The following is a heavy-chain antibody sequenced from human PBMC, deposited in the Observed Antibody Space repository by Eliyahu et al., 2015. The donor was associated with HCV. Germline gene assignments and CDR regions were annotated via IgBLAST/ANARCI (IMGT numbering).Heavy chain of an antibody. Sequence: EVKKPGSSVMVSCKASGGTYSSYTINWVRQAPGRGLEWMGSIVPLTGIANYAQKFQGRVTITADKSTSTAYMELSSLRSEDTAVYYCARGVGRDDSLDNWGQGTLVTVSS. V-gene: IGHV1-69*02. CDR3: ARGVGRDDSLDN. CDR2: IVPLTGIA. J-gene: IGHJ4*02. CDR1: GGTYSSYT. D-gene: IGHD1-26*01.